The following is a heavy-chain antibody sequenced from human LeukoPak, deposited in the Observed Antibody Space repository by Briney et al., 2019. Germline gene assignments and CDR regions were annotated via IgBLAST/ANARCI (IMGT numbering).Heavy chain of an antibody. Sequence: SETLSLTCTVSGGSISSSSYYWGWIRQPPGKGLEWIGSIYYSGSTYYNPSLKSRVTISVDPSKNQFSLKLSSVTAADTAVYYCARSYYYDSSGYRIWRWADAFDIWGQGTMVTVSS. J-gene: IGHJ3*02. CDR1: GGSISSSSYY. CDR3: ARSYYYDSSGYRIWRWADAFDI. CDR2: IYYSGST. D-gene: IGHD3-22*01. V-gene: IGHV4-39*01.